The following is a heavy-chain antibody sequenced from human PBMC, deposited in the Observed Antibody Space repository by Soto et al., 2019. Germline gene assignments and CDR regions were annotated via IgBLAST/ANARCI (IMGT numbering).Heavy chain of an antibody. V-gene: IGHV3-23*01. CDR1: GFTFSSYA. D-gene: IGHD2-2*01. J-gene: IGHJ4*02. CDR2: ISGSGGST. Sequence: EVQLLESGGGLVQPGGSLRLSCAASGFTFSSYAMSWVRQAPGKGLEWFSAISGSGGSTYYADSVKGRFTISRDNSKNPLYLQMNSLRAEDTAVYYCAKGRVVVPAAPLDYWGQGTLVTVSS. CDR3: AKGRVVVPAAPLDY.